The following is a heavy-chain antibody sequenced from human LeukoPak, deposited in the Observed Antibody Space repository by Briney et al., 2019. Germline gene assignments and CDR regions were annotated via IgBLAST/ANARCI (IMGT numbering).Heavy chain of an antibody. Sequence: GGSLRLSCAASGFTFSSYAMSWVRRAPGKGLEWVSAISGSGGSTYYADSVKGRFTISRDNSKNTLYLQMNSLRAEDTAVYYCAKATYYYDSSGYSYYFDYWGQGTLVTVSS. CDR2: ISGSGGST. V-gene: IGHV3-23*01. CDR3: AKATYYYDSSGYSYYFDY. D-gene: IGHD3-22*01. CDR1: GFTFSSYA. J-gene: IGHJ4*02.